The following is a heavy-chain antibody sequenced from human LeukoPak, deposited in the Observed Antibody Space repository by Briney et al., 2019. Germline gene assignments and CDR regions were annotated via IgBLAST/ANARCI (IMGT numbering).Heavy chain of an antibody. CDR2: IGSSSSYI. CDR3: AKDKAGTIVWYGRWAIGLFDY. D-gene: IGHD6-13*01. CDR1: GFTFSSYS. J-gene: IGHJ4*02. V-gene: IGHV3-21*04. Sequence: PGGSLRLSCAASGFTFSSYSMNWVRQAPGKGLEWVSSIGSSSSYIYYADSVKGRFTISRDNSKNSLYLQMNSLTTEDTAFYYCAKDKAGTIVWYGRWAIGLFDYWGQGTLLTVSS.